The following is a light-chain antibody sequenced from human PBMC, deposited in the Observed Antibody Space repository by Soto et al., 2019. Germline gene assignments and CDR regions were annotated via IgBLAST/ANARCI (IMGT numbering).Light chain of an antibody. CDR3: QHRSNLPPN. CDR1: QSVSSY. CDR2: DAS. Sequence: EIVLTQSPATLSLSPGERATLSCSASQSVSSYLAWYQQKPGQAPRLLIYDASNRATGIPARFSGSGSGTDFTLTISSLEPEDFAVYYCQHRSNLPPNFGGGTKVEIK. J-gene: IGKJ4*01. V-gene: IGKV3-11*01.